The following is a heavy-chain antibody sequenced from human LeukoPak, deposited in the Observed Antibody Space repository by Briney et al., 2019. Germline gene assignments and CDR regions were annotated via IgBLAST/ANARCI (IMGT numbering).Heavy chain of an antibody. CDR3: AKDLGTGSYYEAFDY. J-gene: IGHJ4*02. D-gene: IGHD1-26*01. Sequence: GGSLRLSCGASGFTFDDYSIHWVRQAPGKSLEWVSLITWDGGSTYYADSVKGRHTISRDKRKNYVYLQMNSLRIEDTAFYYCAKDLGTGSYYEAFDYWGQGTLVTVSS. CDR1: GFTFDDYS. CDR2: ITWDGGST. V-gene: IGHV3-43*01.